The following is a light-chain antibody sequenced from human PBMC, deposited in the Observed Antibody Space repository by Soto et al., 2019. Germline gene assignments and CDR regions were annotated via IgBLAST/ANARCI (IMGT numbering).Light chain of an antibody. V-gene: IGLV1-44*01. J-gene: IGLJ3*02. CDR2: STH. CDR1: SSNIGSNT. Sequence: QSVLTQPPSASGTPGQTVTLSCSGSSSNIGSNTINWYQHLPGTAPKVLIHSTHQRPSCVPDRFSGSKSGTSASLAISGLQSADEADYYCAAWDDSLNGWVFGGGTKLTVL. CDR3: AAWDDSLNGWV.